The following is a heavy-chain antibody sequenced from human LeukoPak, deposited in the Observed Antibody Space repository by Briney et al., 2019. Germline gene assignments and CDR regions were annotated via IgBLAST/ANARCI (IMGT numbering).Heavy chain of an antibody. CDR2: ISAYNGNT. CDR3: ARAPHFGVVIDGSVYFDY. J-gene: IGHJ4*02. V-gene: IGHV1-18*01. CDR1: GYTFTSYG. D-gene: IGHD3-3*01. Sequence: GASVKVSCKASGYTFTSYGISWVRQAPGQGLEWMGWISAYNGNTNYAQKLQGRVTMTTDTSTSTAYMELRSLRSDDTAVYYCARAPHFGVVIDGSVYFDYWGQGTLVTVSS.